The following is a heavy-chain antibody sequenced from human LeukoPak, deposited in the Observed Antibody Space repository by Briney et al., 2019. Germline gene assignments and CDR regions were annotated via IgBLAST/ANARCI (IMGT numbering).Heavy chain of an antibody. J-gene: IGHJ6*02. D-gene: IGHD4-23*01. CDR2: ISYDGSNK. V-gene: IGHV3-30-3*01. Sequence: GGSLRLSCAASGFIFSSYAMHWVRQAPGKGLEWVAVISYDGSNKYYADSVKGRFTISRDNSKNTLYLQMNSLRAEDTAVYYCARDPHYGGEHGMDVWGQGTTVTVSS. CDR3: ARDPHYGGEHGMDV. CDR1: GFIFSSYA.